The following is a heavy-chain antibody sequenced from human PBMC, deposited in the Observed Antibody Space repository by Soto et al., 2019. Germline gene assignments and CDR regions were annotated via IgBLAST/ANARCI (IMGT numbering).Heavy chain of an antibody. D-gene: IGHD6-19*01. J-gene: IGHJ6*02. CDR2: ISSSSSYI. CDR3: ARDRYSSGWYLGVYYGMDV. V-gene: IGHV3-21*01. CDR1: GFTFSSYS. Sequence: GGSLRLSCAASGFTFSSYSMNWVRQAPGKGLEWVSSISSSSSYIYYADSVKGRFTISRDNAKNSLYLQMNSLRAEDTAVYYCARDRYSSGWYLGVYYGMDVWGQGTTVTVSS.